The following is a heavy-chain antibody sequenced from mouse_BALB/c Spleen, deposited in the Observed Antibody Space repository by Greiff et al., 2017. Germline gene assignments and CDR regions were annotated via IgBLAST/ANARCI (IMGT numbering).Heavy chain of an antibody. D-gene: IGHD2-14*01. CDR2: ISSGGGST. Sequence: EVQVVESGGGLVKPGGSLKLSCAASGFAFSSYDMSWVRQTPEKRLEWVAYISSGGGSTYYPDTVKGRFTISRDNAKNTLYLQMSSLKSEDTAMYYCATDYRGYFDYWGQGTTLTVSS. J-gene: IGHJ2*01. CDR1: GFAFSSYD. CDR3: ATDYRGYFDY. V-gene: IGHV5-12-1*01.